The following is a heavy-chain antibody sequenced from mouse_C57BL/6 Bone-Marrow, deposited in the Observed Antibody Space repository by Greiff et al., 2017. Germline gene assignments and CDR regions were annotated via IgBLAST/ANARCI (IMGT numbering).Heavy chain of an antibody. D-gene: IGHD2-5*01. Sequence: VQLQQSGPELVKPGASVKISCKASGYTFTDYYMNWVKQSHGKSLEWIGDINPNNGGTSYNQKFKGKATLTVDKSSSTAYMELRSLTSEDSAVYYCARERATIVTGYYFDYWGQGTTLTVSS. CDR3: ARERATIVTGYYFDY. V-gene: IGHV1-26*01. J-gene: IGHJ2*01. CDR1: GYTFTDYY. CDR2: INPNNGGT.